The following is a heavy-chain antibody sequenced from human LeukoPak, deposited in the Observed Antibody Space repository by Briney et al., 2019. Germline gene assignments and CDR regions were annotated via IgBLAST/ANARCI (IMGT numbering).Heavy chain of an antibody. Sequence: NPSETLSLTCTVSGGSISSSSYYWGWIRQPPGKGLEWIGSIYCSGSTYYNPSLKSRVTISVDTSKNQFSLKLSSVTAADTAVYYCARVGIVVVPAASNWFDPWGQGTLVTVSS. CDR2: IYCSGST. J-gene: IGHJ5*02. V-gene: IGHV4-39*07. D-gene: IGHD2-2*01. CDR1: GGSISSSSYY. CDR3: ARVGIVVVPAASNWFDP.